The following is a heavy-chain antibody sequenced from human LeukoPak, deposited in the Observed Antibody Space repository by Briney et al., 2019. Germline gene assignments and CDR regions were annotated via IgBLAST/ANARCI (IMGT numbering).Heavy chain of an antibody. CDR1: GGSFSGYY. CDR2: VDYSGNT. Sequence: SETLSLTCAVYGGSFSGYYWSWIRQPPGKGLEWIGNVDYSGNTRHNPSLKSRVTISLDISKNHFSLRLSSVTAADTAVYYCAMQVGIYGDYNNWFDPWGEGAGVTVSS. D-gene: IGHD4-17*01. J-gene: IGHJ5*01. V-gene: IGHV4-34*01. CDR3: AMQVGIYGDYNNWFDP.